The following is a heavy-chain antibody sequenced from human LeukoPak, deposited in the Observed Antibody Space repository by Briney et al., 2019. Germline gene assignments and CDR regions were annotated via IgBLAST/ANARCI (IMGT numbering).Heavy chain of an antibody. J-gene: IGHJ4*02. CDR2: IYHSGST. CDR1: GGSISSSNW. CDR3: ARWGGNYSFDY. Sequence: SETLSLTCAVSGGSISSSNWWSWVRQPPGKGLEWIGEIYHSGSTNYNPSLKSRVTISVDTSKNQFSLKLSSVTAADTAVYYCARWGGNYSFDYWGQGTLVTVSS. D-gene: IGHD4-23*01. V-gene: IGHV4-4*02.